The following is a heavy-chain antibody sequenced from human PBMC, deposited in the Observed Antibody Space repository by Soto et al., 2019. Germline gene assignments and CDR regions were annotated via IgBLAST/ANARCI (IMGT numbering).Heavy chain of an antibody. CDR2: INPKRSTT. J-gene: IGHJ5*02. V-gene: IGHV1-2*02. Sequence: SVKVSCKTSGFTFTDSLIHWVRQAPGQGLEWMGWINPKRSTTDYPQKFQGRVTMTSDTSTSTAYMELSRLTFDDTAVYFCAREEAISDWLATWGQGTPVTVSS. D-gene: IGHD3-10*01. CDR3: AREEAISDWLAT. CDR1: GFTFTDSL.